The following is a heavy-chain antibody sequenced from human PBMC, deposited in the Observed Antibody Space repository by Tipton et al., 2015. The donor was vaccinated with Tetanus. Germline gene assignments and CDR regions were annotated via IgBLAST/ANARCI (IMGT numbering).Heavy chain of an antibody. J-gene: IGHJ4*02. CDR2: IDNGGST. CDR1: GGSVRSGDYY. D-gene: IGHD5-12*01. Sequence: LRLSCTVSGGSVRSGDYYWTWIRQPPGKGLEWVGYIDNGGSTNYHPSLKSRLTISVDTSKNQFSLNLRSVITADTAVYYCARANNDYPKKGPFDYWGQGILVTVSS. CDR3: ARANNDYPKKGPFDY. V-gene: IGHV4-61*08.